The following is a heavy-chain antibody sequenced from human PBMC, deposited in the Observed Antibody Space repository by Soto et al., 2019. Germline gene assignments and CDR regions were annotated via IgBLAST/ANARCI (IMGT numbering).Heavy chain of an antibody. CDR2: INAGNGNT. Sequence: GASVKVSCKASGYTFTSYAMHWVRQAPGQRLEWMGWINAGNGNTKYSQKFQGRVTITGDTSASTAYMELSSLRSEDTAVYYCARVVSSSRNFDYWGQGTLVTVSS. CDR1: GYTFTSYA. V-gene: IGHV1-3*01. D-gene: IGHD6-13*01. J-gene: IGHJ4*02. CDR3: ARVVSSSRNFDY.